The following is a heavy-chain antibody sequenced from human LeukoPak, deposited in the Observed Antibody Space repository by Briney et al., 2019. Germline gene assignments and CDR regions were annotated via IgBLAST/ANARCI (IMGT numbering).Heavy chain of an antibody. CDR2: ISSSGSSI. CDR3: ARHVVAVGFDY. Sequence: GGSLRLSCAASGFTFSDYYMSWIRQTPGKGLEWVSYISSSGSSIYYADSVKGRFTISRDNAKNSLYLQMNSLRVEDTAVYYCARHVVAVGFDYWGQGTLVTVSS. J-gene: IGHJ4*02. CDR1: GFTFSDYY. V-gene: IGHV3-11*04. D-gene: IGHD3-22*01.